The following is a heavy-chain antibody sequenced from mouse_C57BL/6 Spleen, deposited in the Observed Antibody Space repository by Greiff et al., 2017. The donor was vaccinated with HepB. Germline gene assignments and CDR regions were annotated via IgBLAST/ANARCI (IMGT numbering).Heavy chain of an antibody. Sequence: EVKVEESGPGLVKPSQSLSLTCSVTGYSITSGYYWHWIRQFPGNNLEWMGYISYDGSNNYNPSLNNRISITRDTSKNQFFLKLNSVTTEDTATYYCARDEDYGYYFDYWGQGTTLTVSS. D-gene: IGHD1-1*01. CDR1: GYSITSGYY. CDR2: ISYDGSN. J-gene: IGHJ2*01. V-gene: IGHV3-6*01. CDR3: ARDEDYGYYFDY.